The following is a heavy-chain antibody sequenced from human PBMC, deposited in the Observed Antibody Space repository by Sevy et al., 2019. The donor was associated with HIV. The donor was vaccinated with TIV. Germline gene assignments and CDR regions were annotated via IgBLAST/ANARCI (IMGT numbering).Heavy chain of an antibody. CDR3: AGDFMPVASAGTGALGV. J-gene: IGHJ6*02. V-gene: IGHV3-11*05. D-gene: IGHD6-13*01. Sequence: GGSLRLSCVASGFIFRDRYMSWIRQAPGKGLEWVSFISSRSSEINYADSVKGRFTVSRDNAKNSFYLQMNSLRAEDTAVYYCAGDFMPVASAGTGALGVWGQGTAVTVS. CDR2: ISSRSSEI. CDR1: GFIFRDRY.